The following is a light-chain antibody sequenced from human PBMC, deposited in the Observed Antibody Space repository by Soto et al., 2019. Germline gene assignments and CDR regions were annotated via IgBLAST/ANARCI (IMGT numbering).Light chain of an antibody. CDR1: SSDIGGYNF. J-gene: IGLJ2*01. CDR2: DVT. V-gene: IGLV2-14*01. CDR3: SSYTSTTTLVV. Sequence: QSALTQPASVSDSPGQSITIPCTGTSSDIGGYNFVSWYQQYPGNAPKLLIYDVTNGPSGVSNRFSDYKSGNKASLTISGLQAEDEASYYCSSYTSTTTLVVFGGGTKVTVL.